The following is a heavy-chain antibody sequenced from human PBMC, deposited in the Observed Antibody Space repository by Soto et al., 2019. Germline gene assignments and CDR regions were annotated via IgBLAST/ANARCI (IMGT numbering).Heavy chain of an antibody. D-gene: IGHD6-19*01. V-gene: IGHV3-23*01. CDR3: AKDWWLESLFFDY. CDR2: ISGSGCST. J-gene: IGHJ4*02. CDR1: GFTFSSYA. Sequence: GGSLRLSCAASGFTFSSYAMSWVRQAPGKGLEWVSAISGSGCSTYYADSVKGRFTISRDDSKNTLYLQMNSLRAEDTAVYYCAKDWWLESLFFDYWGQGTLVTVSS.